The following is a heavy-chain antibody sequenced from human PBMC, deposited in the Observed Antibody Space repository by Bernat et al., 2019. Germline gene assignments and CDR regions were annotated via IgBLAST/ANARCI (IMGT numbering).Heavy chain of an antibody. CDR3: AKEKGGNYMPLDY. V-gene: IGHV3-30*18. J-gene: IGHJ4*02. CDR2: ISDDGSTK. Sequence: QVQLVESGGGVVQPGRSLRLSCAASGFTFSSYGMQWVRQAPGKGLEWVAVISDDGSTKHYADSVNGRFTVSRDNSKNTLYLQVNSLRAEDTAVYYCAKEKGGNYMPLDYWGKGTLVTVSS. D-gene: IGHD1-26*01. CDR1: GFTFSSYG.